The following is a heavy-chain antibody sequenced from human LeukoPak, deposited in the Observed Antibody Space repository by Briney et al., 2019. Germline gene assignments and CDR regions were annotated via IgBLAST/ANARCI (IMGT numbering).Heavy chain of an antibody. CDR1: GGSISSGSYY. V-gene: IGHV4-61*02. Sequence: SQTLSLTCTVSGGSISSGSYYWSWIRQPAGKGLEWIGRIYTSGSTNYNPSLKSRVTISVDTSKNQFSLKLSSVTAADTAVYYCARLYSSGWYDGDYWGQGTLVTVSS. CDR2: IYTSGST. D-gene: IGHD6-19*01. J-gene: IGHJ4*02. CDR3: ARLYSSGWYDGDY.